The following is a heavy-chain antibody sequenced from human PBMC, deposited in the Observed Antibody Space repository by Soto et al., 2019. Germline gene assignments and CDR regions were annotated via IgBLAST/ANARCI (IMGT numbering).Heavy chain of an antibody. CDR1: GYTFTNSY. CDR2: INPNGGGT. Sequence: QGQLGQSGAEVRKPGASVKVSCKASGYTFTNSYMHWVRQAPGQGLEWMGIINPNGGGTNYAERFRGRVTMTRDKSRSTVYMELSSLRSEDTAVYYCATDIGSCSGGSCPYVLYFDLWGRGTLFTVSS. CDR3: ATDIGSCSGGSCPYVLYFDL. D-gene: IGHD2-15*01. J-gene: IGHJ2*01. V-gene: IGHV1-46*01.